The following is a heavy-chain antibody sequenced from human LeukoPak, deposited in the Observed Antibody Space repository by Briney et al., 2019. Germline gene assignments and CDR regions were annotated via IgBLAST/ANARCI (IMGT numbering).Heavy chain of an antibody. CDR1: GCTFSSYA. D-gene: IGHD5-12*01. J-gene: IGHJ4*02. CDR2: IIPIFGTA. CDR3: ARERERGYSGYVFDY. Sequence: SVKVSCKASGCTFSSYAISWVRQAPGQGLEWMGGIIPIFGTANYAQKFQGRVTITADESTRTAYMELSSLRSEDTAVYYCARERERGYSGYVFDYWGQGTLVTVSS. V-gene: IGHV1-69*01.